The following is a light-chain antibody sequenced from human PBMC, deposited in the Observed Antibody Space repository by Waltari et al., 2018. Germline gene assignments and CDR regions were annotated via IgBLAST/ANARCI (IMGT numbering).Light chain of an antibody. Sequence: SSELTQDPAVSVALGQTVRITCQGDSLRSYYASWYQKKPGQAPVFVIYGKNNRPSGIPDRFSGSSSGDTVTLTITGAQAEDEADYYCNSRDSSGNHLVFGPGTKVTVL. J-gene: IGLJ1*01. V-gene: IGLV3-19*01. CDR3: NSRDSSGNHLV. CDR1: SLRSYY. CDR2: GKN.